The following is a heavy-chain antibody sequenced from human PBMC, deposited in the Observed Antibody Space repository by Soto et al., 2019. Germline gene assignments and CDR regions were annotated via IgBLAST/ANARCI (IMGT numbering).Heavy chain of an antibody. V-gene: IGHV3-30-3*01. CDR3: ARDGYGPMATTFDY. D-gene: IGHD5-12*01. CDR2: ISYDGSNK. J-gene: IGHJ4*02. CDR1: GFTFSSYA. Sequence: GGSLRLSCAASGFTFSSYAMHWVRQAPGKGLEWVAVISYDGSNKYYADSVKGRFTISRDNSKNTLYLQMNSLRAEDTAVYYCARDGYGPMATTFDYWGQGTLVTVSS.